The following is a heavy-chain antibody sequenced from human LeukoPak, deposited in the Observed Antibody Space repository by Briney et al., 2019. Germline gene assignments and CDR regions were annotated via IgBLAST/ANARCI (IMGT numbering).Heavy chain of an antibody. CDR2: ISSSSSTI. V-gene: IGHV3-48*02. D-gene: IGHD3-16*02. CDR3: ARLDDYVWGSYRLGGNY. CDR1: GFTFSSYW. Sequence: TGGSLRLSCAASGFTFSSYWMNWVRQAPGKGLEWVSYISSSSSTIYYADSVKGRFTISRDNAKNSLYLQMNSLRDEDTAVYYCARLDDYVWGSYRLGGNYWGQGTLVTVSS. J-gene: IGHJ4*02.